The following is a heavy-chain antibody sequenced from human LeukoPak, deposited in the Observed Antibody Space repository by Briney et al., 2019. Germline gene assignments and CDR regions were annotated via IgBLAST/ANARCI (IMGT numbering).Heavy chain of an antibody. CDR1: GGSITSHF. CDR2: VSKSGRT. J-gene: IGHJ3*01. Sequence: NSSETLSLTCTVSGGSITSHFWTWIRQAPGKGLEWLGYVSKSGRTNYNPSLQSRITISLDKSQKQFSLQLTSVNAADTAVYFCARDDYGVFDAFDVWGQGTVVTVSS. CDR3: ARDDYGVFDAFDV. V-gene: IGHV4-59*08. D-gene: IGHD5-12*01.